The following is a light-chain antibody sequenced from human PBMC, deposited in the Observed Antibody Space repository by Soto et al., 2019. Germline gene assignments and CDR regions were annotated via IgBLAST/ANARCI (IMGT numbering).Light chain of an antibody. CDR1: QSVSSN. CDR3: QQHNYWPIT. J-gene: IGKJ5*01. Sequence: EIVMTQSPATLSVSPGERATLSCRASQSVSSNLAWYQQKPGQAPRLLIYGASTRATGIPARFSGSGSGTEFTLTISSLQSEDFALYYCQQHNYWPITFGQGTRLDIK. CDR2: GAS. V-gene: IGKV3-15*01.